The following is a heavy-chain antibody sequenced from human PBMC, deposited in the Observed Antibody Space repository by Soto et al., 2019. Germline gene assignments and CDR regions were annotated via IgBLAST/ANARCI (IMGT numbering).Heavy chain of an antibody. CDR2: ISAYNGNT. D-gene: IGHD2-21*02. Sequence: ASVKVSCKASGSTFTSYGISWVRQAPGQGLAWMGWISAYNGNTNYAQKPQGRVTMTTDTSTSTAYMEMRSLRSDDTAVYYCATDCGGDCYPSFYYYGMDVWGQGTTVTVSS. J-gene: IGHJ6*02. V-gene: IGHV1-18*04. CDR1: GSTFTSYG. CDR3: ATDCGGDCYPSFYYYGMDV.